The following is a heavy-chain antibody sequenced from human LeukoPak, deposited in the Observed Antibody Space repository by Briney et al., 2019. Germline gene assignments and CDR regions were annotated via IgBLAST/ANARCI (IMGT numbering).Heavy chain of an antibody. CDR3: ARDPRGYSYGYGLSG. CDR2: INHSGST. V-gene: IGHV4-34*01. CDR1: VGSFSGYH. Sequence: KSSETLSLTCAVYVGSFSGYHWSWIRQPPGKGLEWIGEINHSGSTDYNPSLKSRVTISVDTSKNQFSLKLSSVTAADTAVYYCARDPRGYSYGYGLSGWGQGTLVTVSS. J-gene: IGHJ4*02. D-gene: IGHD5-18*01.